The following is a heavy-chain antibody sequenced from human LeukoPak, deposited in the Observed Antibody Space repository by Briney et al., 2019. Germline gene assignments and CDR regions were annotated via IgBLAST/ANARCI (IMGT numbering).Heavy chain of an antibody. J-gene: IGHJ4*02. CDR1: GFTFSSYW. V-gene: IGHV3-7*01. CDR2: IKQDGSEK. CDR3: ARDLTTVVTPYFDY. Sequence: PGGSLRLSCAASGFTFSSYWMSWVRQAPGKGLEWVANIKQDGSEKYYVDSVKGRFTISRDNAKNSLYLQMNSLRAEDTAVYYCARDLTTVVTPYFDYWGQGTLVTVSS. D-gene: IGHD4-23*01.